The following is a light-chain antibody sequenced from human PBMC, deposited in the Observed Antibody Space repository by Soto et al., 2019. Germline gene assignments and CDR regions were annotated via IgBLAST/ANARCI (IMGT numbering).Light chain of an antibody. V-gene: IGLV2-14*01. CDR2: EVS. Sequence: QSALTQPASVSGSPGQSITISCTGTSSDVGGYNYVSWYQLHPGKAPKLMIYEVSNRPSGVSNRFSGSKSGNTASLTISGLQAEDEADYYCSSYTSSSTLEVFGTGTKLTVL. CDR1: SSDVGGYNY. J-gene: IGLJ1*01. CDR3: SSYTSSSTLEV.